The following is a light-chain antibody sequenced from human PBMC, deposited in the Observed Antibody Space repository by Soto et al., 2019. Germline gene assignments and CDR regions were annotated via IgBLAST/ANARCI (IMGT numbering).Light chain of an antibody. CDR1: QSVSSN. CDR3: QHYNNWPPFT. Sequence: EIVMTQSPVTQSVSPGERATLSCRASQSVSSNLAWYQQKPGQAPRLLIYGASTRATGIPARFSGSGSGTEFTLTISSLQSEDFAVYYCQHYNNWPPFTFGPGTKVDIK. J-gene: IGKJ3*01. CDR2: GAS. V-gene: IGKV3-15*01.